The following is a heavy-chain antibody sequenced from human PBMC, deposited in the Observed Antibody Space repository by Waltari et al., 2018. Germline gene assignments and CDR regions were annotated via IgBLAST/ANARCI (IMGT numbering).Heavy chain of an antibody. CDR3: VSQGSSWSSVDY. D-gene: IGHD6-13*01. CDR1: GGSISSSSYY. J-gene: IGHJ4*02. CDR2: IYYSGST. V-gene: IGHV4-39*01. Sequence: QLQLQESGPGLVKPSETLSLTCPVSGGSISSSSYYWGWIRQPPGKGLEWIGSIYYSGSTYYNPSLKSRVTISVDTSKNQFSLKLSSVTAADTAVYYCVSQGSSWSSVDYWGQGTLVTVSS.